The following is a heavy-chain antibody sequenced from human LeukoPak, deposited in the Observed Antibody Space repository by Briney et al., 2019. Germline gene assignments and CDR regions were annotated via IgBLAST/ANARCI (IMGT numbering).Heavy chain of an antibody. Sequence: GGSLRLSCAASGFTFSDYWMDWVRQAPGKGLEWVANIKQDGSEKYYVDSVKDRFTISRDNAKNSLYLQMNSLRAEDTAVYYCARVAGDLTGYTTFDYWGQGTLVTVSS. J-gene: IGHJ4*02. CDR3: ARVAGDLTGYTTFDY. V-gene: IGHV3-7*01. CDR2: IKQDGSEK. D-gene: IGHD3-9*01. CDR1: GFTFSDYW.